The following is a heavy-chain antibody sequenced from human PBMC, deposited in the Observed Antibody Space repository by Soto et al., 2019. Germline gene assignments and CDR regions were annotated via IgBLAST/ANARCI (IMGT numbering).Heavy chain of an antibody. J-gene: IGHJ4*02. CDR1: GYTFTSYG. D-gene: IGHD6-19*01. V-gene: IGHV1-18*01. CDR2: ISAYNGNT. CDR3: ARDHKQWLVLGYFDY. Sequence: QVQLVQSGAEVKKPGASVKVSCKASGYTFTSYGISWVRQAPGQGLEWMGWISAYNGNTNYAQKHQGRVTMTTDTATSTAYMELRSLRSDDTAVYYCARDHKQWLVLGYFDYWGQGTLVTVSS.